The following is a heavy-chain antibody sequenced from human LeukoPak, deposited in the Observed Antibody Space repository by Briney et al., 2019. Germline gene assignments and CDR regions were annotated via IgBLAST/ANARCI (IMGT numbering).Heavy chain of an antibody. D-gene: IGHD3-22*01. J-gene: IGHJ4*02. CDR2: IYYSGST. Sequence: SETLSLTCTVSGGSISSGGYYWSWIRQHPGKGLEWIGYIYYSGSTYYNPSLKSRVTISVDTSKNQFSLKLSSVTAADTAVYYCARVPSGPDYYDSSAGGYYFDYWGQGTLSPSPQ. CDR3: ARVPSGPDYYDSSAGGYYFDY. CDR1: GGSISSGGYY. V-gene: IGHV4-31*03.